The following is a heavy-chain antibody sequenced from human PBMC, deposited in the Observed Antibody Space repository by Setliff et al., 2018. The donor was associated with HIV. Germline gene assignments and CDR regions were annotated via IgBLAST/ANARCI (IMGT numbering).Heavy chain of an antibody. D-gene: IGHD3-10*01. Sequence: SETLSLTCGVSGFSITSDYYWSWIRQPPGKGLEWIGEINHRGTTNYNPSLKSRVTISVDTSKNQFSLKLSAVAAADTAVYYCARKTGSGTDVTYYYYYMDVWGKGTTVTVSS. CDR1: GFSITSDYY. CDR2: INHRGTT. CDR3: ARKTGSGTDVTYYYYYMDV. J-gene: IGHJ6*03. V-gene: IGHV4-34*01.